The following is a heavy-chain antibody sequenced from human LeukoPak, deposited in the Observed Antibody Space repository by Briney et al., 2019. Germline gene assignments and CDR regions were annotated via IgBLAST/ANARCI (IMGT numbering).Heavy chain of an antibody. CDR3: AKDRSGSYMDYYYYMDV. CDR1: GFTFSTYS. CDR2: ISSSGSTV. J-gene: IGHJ6*03. V-gene: IGHV3-48*04. Sequence: GGSLRLSCAASGFTFSTYSMNWVRQAPGKGLEWVSYISSSGSTVKYADSVKGRFTISRDNPKSSLHLQVNRLRAEDTAVYYCAKDRSGSYMDYYYYMDVWGKGTTVTVSS. D-gene: IGHD1-26*01.